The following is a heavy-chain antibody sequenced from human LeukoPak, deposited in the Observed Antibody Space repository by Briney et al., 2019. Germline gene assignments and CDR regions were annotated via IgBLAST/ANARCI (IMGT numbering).Heavy chain of an antibody. CDR1: AYTSPNYG. J-gene: IGHJ6*03. Sequence: ASVKVSCKASAYTSPNYGITWVRQAPGRGLEWMGWISTYSGNTQYAQKFQGRVTMTTDTPTKTVYMELSNLRSNDTAVYYCALPAKGAFFYYYMEVWGKGTTVTVSS. D-gene: IGHD2-2*01. CDR3: ALPAKGAFFYYYMEV. V-gene: IGHV1-18*01. CDR2: ISTYSGNT.